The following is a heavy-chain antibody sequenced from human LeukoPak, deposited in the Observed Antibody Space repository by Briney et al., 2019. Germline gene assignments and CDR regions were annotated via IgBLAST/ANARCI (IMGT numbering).Heavy chain of an antibody. CDR1: GFTFSSYW. CDR3: ARDPSISSSWARSWFDP. V-gene: IGHV3-74*01. CDR2: INSDGSST. J-gene: IGHJ5*02. D-gene: IGHD6-13*01. Sequence: GGSLRLSCAASGFTFSSYWMHWVRQAPGKGLVWVSRINSDGSSTSYADSVKGRFTISRDNAKNTLYLQMNSLRAEDTAVYYCARDPSISSSWARSWFDPWGQGTLVTVSS.